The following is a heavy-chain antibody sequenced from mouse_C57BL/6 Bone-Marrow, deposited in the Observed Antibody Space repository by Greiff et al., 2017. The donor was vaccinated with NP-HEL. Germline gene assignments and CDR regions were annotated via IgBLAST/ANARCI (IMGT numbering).Heavy chain of an antibody. Sequence: QVQLQQSGAELVRPGTSVKVSCKASGYAFTNYLIEWVKQRPGQGLEWIGVINPGSGGTNYNEKFKGKATLTVDKSSSTAYMQLSSLTSEDSAVYFCATTTVDGFDYWGQGTTLTVSS. D-gene: IGHD1-1*01. CDR1: GYAFTNYL. V-gene: IGHV1-54*01. CDR3: ATTTVDGFDY. CDR2: INPGSGGT. J-gene: IGHJ2*01.